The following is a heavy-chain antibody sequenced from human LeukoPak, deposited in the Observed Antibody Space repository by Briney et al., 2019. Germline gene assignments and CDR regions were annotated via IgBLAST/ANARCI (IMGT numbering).Heavy chain of an antibody. V-gene: IGHV1-69*05. CDR1: GYTFTSYG. CDR3: ARDLEGLLFGGGDYDILGD. CDR2: IIPIFGTA. J-gene: IGHJ4*02. Sequence: SVKVSCKAPGYTFTSYGISWVRQAPGQGLEWMGRIIPIFGTANYTQKFQGRVTITTDESTSTAYMELSSLRSEDTAVYYCARDLEGLLFGGGDYDILGDWGQGTLVTVSS. D-gene: IGHD3-9*01.